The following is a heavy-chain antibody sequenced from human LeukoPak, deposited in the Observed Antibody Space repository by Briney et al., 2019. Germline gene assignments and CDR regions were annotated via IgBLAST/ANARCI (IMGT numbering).Heavy chain of an antibody. CDR3: ARGGGSSYGYYYGLDV. CDR2: MNPNSGNT. D-gene: IGHD6-6*01. CDR1: GYTFTSYD. V-gene: IGHV1-8*01. Sequence: ASVKVSCKASGYTFTSYDINWVRLATGQGLEWMGWMNPNSGNTGYVQKFQGRVTMTRNTSIRTAYMELSSLKSEDTGVYYCARGGGSSYGYYYGLDVWGQGTTVTVSS. J-gene: IGHJ6*02.